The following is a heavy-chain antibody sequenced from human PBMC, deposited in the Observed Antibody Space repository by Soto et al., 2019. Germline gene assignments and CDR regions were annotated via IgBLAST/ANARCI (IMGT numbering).Heavy chain of an antibody. D-gene: IGHD6-13*01. CDR3: ARERISYSSSWYGVDY. CDR2: TYSRSKWYN. Sequence: SQTLSLTCAISGDSVSSNSAAWNWIRQSPSRGLEWLGRTYSRSKWYNDYAVFVKSRITINPDTSNNQFSLKLNSVTPEDTAVYYCARERISYSSSWYGVDYWGQGTLVTVSS. V-gene: IGHV6-1*01. CDR1: GDSVSSNSAA. J-gene: IGHJ4*02.